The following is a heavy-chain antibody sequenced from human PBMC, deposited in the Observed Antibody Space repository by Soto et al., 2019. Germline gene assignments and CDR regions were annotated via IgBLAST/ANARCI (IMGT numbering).Heavy chain of an antibody. J-gene: IGHJ4*02. CDR2: ISAYNGNT. CDR1: GYTFTSYG. CDR3: ARDGIAAAGTTPFDY. D-gene: IGHD6-13*01. V-gene: IGHV1-18*01. Sequence: ASVKVSCKASGYTFTSYGISWVRQAPGRGLEWMGWISAYNGNTNYAQKLQGRVTMTTDTSTSTAYMELRSLRSDDTAVYYCARDGIAAAGTTPFDYWGQGTLVTVSS.